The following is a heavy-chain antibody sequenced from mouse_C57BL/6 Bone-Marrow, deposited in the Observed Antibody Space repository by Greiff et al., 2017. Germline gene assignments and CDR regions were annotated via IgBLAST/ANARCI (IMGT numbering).Heavy chain of an antibody. CDR2: IWSGGCT. J-gene: IGHJ1*03. CDR1: GFSLTSYG. CDR3: AKNSFYDGYYVPCYWYFDV. Sequence: VQVVESGPGLVQPSQSLSITCTVSGFSLTSYGVHWVRQPPGKGLEWLGVIWSGGCTDYNAAFISRLSISKDNSKSQVFFKMNSLQADDTAIYYCAKNSFYDGYYVPCYWYFDVWGTGTTVTVSS. V-gene: IGHV2-4*01. D-gene: IGHD2-3*01.